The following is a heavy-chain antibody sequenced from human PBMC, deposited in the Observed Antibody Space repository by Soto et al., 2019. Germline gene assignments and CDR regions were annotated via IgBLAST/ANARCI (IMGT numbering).Heavy chain of an antibody. V-gene: IGHV1-18*01. J-gene: IGHJ4*02. CDR2: ISAYNGNT. CDR1: GYTFTNFG. CDR3: ARGPGGHDGLGDY. Sequence: ASVKVSCKASGYTFTNFGISWVRQAPGQGLEWMGWISAYNGNTNYAQKFQGRVTMTTDTSTSTAYMDLSSLRSEDTALYYCARGPGGHDGLGDYWGQGTLVTVSS. D-gene: IGHD2-15*01.